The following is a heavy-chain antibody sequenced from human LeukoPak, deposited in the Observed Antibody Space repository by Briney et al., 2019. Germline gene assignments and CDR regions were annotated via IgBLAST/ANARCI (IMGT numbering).Heavy chain of an antibody. V-gene: IGHV3-72*01. D-gene: IGHD6-19*01. J-gene: IGHJ6*02. CDR2: NRNKANSYTT. Sequence: GGSLRLSCATSGFTFSDHYMDWVRQAPGKGLEWVGRNRNKANSYTTEYAASVKGRFTISGDDSKNSLYLQMNSLKTEDTAVYYCARGRGEQWLTAYYYYGMDVWGQGTTVTVSS. CDR1: GFTFSDHY. CDR3: ARGRGEQWLTAYYYYGMDV.